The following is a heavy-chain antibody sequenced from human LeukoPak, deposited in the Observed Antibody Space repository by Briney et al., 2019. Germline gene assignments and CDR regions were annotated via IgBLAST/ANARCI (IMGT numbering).Heavy chain of an antibody. D-gene: IGHD3-22*01. CDR2: ISDSGST. CDR1: GGSLSTHH. Sequence: SETLSLTCTVSGGSLSTHHWSWIRQSPGRGLEWIGYISDSGSTNYNPSLKSRVTISVDTSKNQFSLMLSSVTAADTAVYYCARGYDSSAYYPFNYWGQGALVTVSS. CDR3: ARGYDSSAYYPFNY. V-gene: IGHV4-59*11. J-gene: IGHJ4*02.